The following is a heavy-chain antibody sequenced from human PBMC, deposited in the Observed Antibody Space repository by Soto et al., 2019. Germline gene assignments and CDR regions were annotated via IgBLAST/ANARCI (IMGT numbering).Heavy chain of an antibody. CDR3: ARRYFDPHPSWEGPSAPMDV. CDR2: MNPNSGNT. D-gene: IGHD3-9*01. V-gene: IGHV1-8*01. CDR1: GYTFTSYD. Sequence: VASVKVSCKASGYTFTSYDINWVRQATGQGLEWMGWMNPNSGNTGYAQKFQGRVTMTRNTSISTAYMELSSLRSEDTAVYYCARRYFDPHPSWEGPSAPMDVWGQGTTVTVSS. J-gene: IGHJ6*02.